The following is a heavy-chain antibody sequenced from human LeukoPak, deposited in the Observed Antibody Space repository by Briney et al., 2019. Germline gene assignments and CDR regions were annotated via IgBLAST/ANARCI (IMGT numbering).Heavy chain of an antibody. CDR2: IYHSGST. V-gene: IGHV4-30-2*01. CDR1: GGSISSGGYY. D-gene: IGHD2-2*01. Sequence: PSETLSLTCTVSGGSISSGGYYWSWIRQPPGKGLEWIGYIYHSGSTYYNPSLKSRVTISVDRSKNQFSLKLSSVTAADTAVYYCARARKHMSWYLPDYWGQGTLVTVSS. J-gene: IGHJ4*02. CDR3: ARARKHMSWYLPDY.